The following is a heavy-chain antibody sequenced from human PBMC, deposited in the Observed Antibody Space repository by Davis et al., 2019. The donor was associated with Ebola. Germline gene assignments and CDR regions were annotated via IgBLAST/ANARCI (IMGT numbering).Heavy chain of an antibody. CDR3: ASGYCSSTSCYHSGDY. V-gene: IGHV5-51*01. D-gene: IGHD2-2*01. CDR2: IYPGDSDT. J-gene: IGHJ4*02. CDR1: GYSFTSYW. Sequence: GESLKISCKGSGYSFTSYWIGWVRQMPGKGLEWMGIIYPGDSDTRYSPSFQGQVTISADKSISTAYLQWSSLKASDTAMYYCASGYCSSTSCYHSGDYWGQGTLVTVSS.